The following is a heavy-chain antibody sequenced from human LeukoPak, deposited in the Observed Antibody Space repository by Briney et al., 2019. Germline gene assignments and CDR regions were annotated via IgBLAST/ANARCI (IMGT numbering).Heavy chain of an antibody. CDR3: ASIHQVRGSHTFDI. Sequence: PSETLSLTCAVYGGSFSDYFWSWVRQPPGRGLEWIGEINQGGSSTYNPSLKSRVTMSVDTSKNQLSLQMTSVTAADTAVYYCASIHQVRGSHTFDIWGQGTMVTVSS. CDR1: GGSFSDYF. CDR2: INQGGSS. D-gene: IGHD3-10*01. J-gene: IGHJ3*02. V-gene: IGHV4-34*01.